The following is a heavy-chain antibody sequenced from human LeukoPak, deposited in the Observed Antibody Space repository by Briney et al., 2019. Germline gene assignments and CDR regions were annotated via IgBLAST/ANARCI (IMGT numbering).Heavy chain of an antibody. CDR2: MNPNFGGS. J-gene: IGHJ4*02. D-gene: IGHD3-10*02. Sequence: GASVKVSCKASGHTFTGYYVYWVRQPPGQGLEWMGFMNPNFGGSNFPQKFHGRVIVSSDPAISAAYMELRRLRSDDTAVYYCARGVFGESLESWGQGTLVTVSS. CDR1: GHTFTGYY. CDR3: ARGVFGESLES. V-gene: IGHV1-2*02.